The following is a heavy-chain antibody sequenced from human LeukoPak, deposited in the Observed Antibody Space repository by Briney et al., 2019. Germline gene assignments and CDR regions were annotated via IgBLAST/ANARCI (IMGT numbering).Heavy chain of an antibody. V-gene: IGHV4-4*07. CDR1: GGSISSYY. J-gene: IGHJ4*02. Sequence: PSETLSLTCTVSGGSISSYYWSWIRQPAGKGLEWIGRIYTSGSTNYNPSLKSRLTMSVDMSKNQFSLKLSSVTAADTAVYYCAKESSSGRTAYWGQGTLVTVSS. CDR2: IYTSGST. CDR3: AKESSSGRTAY. D-gene: IGHD6-19*01.